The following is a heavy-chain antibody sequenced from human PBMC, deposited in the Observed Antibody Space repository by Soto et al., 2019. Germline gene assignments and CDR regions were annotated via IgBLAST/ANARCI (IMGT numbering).Heavy chain of an antibody. Sequence: QVQLKESGPGLVKPSQTLALTCTVSGGSISSGGYYWSWIRQHPGKVLEWIGYIYYSGRTYHNPSRKSRITISVDTSKNHFSRKLSSVTAADTAVYYCARAGAVNLFDPWGQGTLVTVSS. CDR2: IYYSGRT. J-gene: IGHJ5*02. V-gene: IGHV4-31*03. CDR1: GGSISSGGYY. CDR3: ARAGAVNLFDP.